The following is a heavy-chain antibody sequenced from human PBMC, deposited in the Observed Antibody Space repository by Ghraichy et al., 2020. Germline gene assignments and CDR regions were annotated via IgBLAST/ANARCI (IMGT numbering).Heavy chain of an antibody. Sequence: GGSLRLSCAAYGFTFSSYAMSWVRQAPGKGLEWVSGIGGSGGSTYYADSVKGRFTISRDNSKNTLSLQMNSLRAEDTAVYYCAKDEYYYGSGTSGYWGQGTLVTVSS. CDR3: AKDEYYYGSGTSGY. CDR2: IGGSGGST. D-gene: IGHD3-10*01. J-gene: IGHJ4*02. V-gene: IGHV3-23*01. CDR1: GFTFSSYA.